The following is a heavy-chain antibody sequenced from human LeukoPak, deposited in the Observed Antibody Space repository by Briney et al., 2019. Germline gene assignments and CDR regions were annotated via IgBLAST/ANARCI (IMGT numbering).Heavy chain of an antibody. Sequence: GGSLRVSCVSSGFTFSNYGMHWVRQAPGKGLEGVALICHDGSNKYYADSVRGRVTISRDNSKNTVYLQMNSLTAEDTGVYYCAKDGDAYIEYYYYYMDVWGKGTTVTVSS. CDR3: AKDGDAYIEYYYYYMDV. CDR1: GFTFSNYG. J-gene: IGHJ6*03. D-gene: IGHD5-24*01. V-gene: IGHV3-33*06. CDR2: ICHDGSNK.